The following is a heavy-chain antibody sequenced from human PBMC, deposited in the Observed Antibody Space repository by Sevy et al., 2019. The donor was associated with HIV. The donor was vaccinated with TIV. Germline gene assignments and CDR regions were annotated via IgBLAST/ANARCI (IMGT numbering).Heavy chain of an antibody. Sequence: GGSLRLSCVASGFTFSDHYMEWVRQAPGMGLEWVGRTRNKADGYTTEYAASVKGRFTISRDESKNSLYVQMNSLKAEDTAVYYCATHAGIAAAGRVFDYWGQGTLVTVSS. J-gene: IGHJ4*02. D-gene: IGHD6-13*01. CDR2: TRNKADGYTT. CDR1: GFTFSDHY. CDR3: ATHAGIAAAGRVFDY. V-gene: IGHV3-72*01.